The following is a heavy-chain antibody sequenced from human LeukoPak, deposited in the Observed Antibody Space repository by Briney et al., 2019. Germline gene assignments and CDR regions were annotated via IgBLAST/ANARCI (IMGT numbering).Heavy chain of an antibody. Sequence: YPGGLLRLSCAAAGCTFSTDAMSWVRQAPGKWLQWVSTISGMGGSTYYAESVKGRFTISRGNSNNTEYLQMNSLRAEDTAVYYCAKDRGVTPFDYWGQGTRVTVSS. CDR3: AKDRGVTPFDY. CDR1: GCTFSTDA. V-gene: IGHV3-23*01. CDR2: ISGMGGST. D-gene: IGHD2-21*02. J-gene: IGHJ4*02.